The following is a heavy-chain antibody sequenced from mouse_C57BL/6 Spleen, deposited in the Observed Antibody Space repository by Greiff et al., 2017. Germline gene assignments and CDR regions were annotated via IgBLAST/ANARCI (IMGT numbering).Heavy chain of an antibody. D-gene: IGHD1-1*01. Sequence: QVQLQQPGAELVMPGASVKLSCKASGYTFTSYWMHWVKQRPGQGLEWIGEIDPSVSYTNYNQKFKGKSTLTVDKSSSTAYMQLSSLTSEDSAVYYCARSGYGSSYWYFDVWGTGTTVTVSS. CDR1: GYTFTSYW. V-gene: IGHV1-69*01. CDR2: IDPSVSYT. CDR3: ARSGYGSSYWYFDV. J-gene: IGHJ1*03.